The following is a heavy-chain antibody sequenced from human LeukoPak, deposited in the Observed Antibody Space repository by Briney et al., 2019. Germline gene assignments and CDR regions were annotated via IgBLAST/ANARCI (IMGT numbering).Heavy chain of an antibody. V-gene: IGHV3-21*01. CDR1: GFTFSSYM. CDR3: ARSLTTLTYEGY. CDR2: INSGSTYT. J-gene: IGHJ4*02. Sequence: GSLRLSCAASGFTFSSYMMNWVCQAPGKGLEWVSSINSGSTYTYYTESVKGRFTVSRDNAKNSLFLQMNSLRAEDTAIYYCARSLTTLTYEGYWGQGTLVTVSS. D-gene: IGHD1-1*01.